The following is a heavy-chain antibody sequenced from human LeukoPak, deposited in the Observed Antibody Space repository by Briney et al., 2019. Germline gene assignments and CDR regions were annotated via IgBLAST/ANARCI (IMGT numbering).Heavy chain of an antibody. CDR1: GGSISSYY. D-gene: IGHD3-10*01. V-gene: IGHV4-59*01. CDR3: ARESITMVRGVYSYYFDY. Sequence: PSETLSLTCTVSGGSISSYYWSWIRQPPGKGLEWIGYIYYSGSTNYNPSLKSRDTISVDTSKNQFSLKLSSVTAADTAVYYCARESITMVRGVYSYYFDYWGQGTLVTVSS. J-gene: IGHJ4*02. CDR2: IYYSGST.